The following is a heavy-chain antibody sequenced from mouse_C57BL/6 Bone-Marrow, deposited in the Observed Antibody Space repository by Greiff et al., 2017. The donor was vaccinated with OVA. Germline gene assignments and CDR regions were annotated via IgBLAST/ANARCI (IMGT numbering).Heavy chain of an antibody. CDR2: IWWDDDK. J-gene: IGHJ1*03. V-gene: IGHV8-8*01. Sequence: QVTLKVSGPGILQPSQTLSLTCSFSGFSLSTFGMGVGWIRQPSGTGLEWLAHIWWDDDKDYNPALKSRLSISKDTSKNQVFLKIANVDTADTATYYCARISPNWEGYFDVWGTGTTVTVSS. CDR1: GFSLSTFGMG. D-gene: IGHD4-1*01. CDR3: ARISPNWEGYFDV.